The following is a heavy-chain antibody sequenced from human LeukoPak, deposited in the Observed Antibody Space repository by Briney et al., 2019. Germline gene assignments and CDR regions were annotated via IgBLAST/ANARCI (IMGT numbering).Heavy chain of an antibody. CDR1: GGSISSGDYY. J-gene: IGHJ6*02. CDR2: IYYSGNT. Sequence: PSQTLSLTCPVSGGSISSGDYYWSWIRQPPGKGLEWIGYIYYSGNTYYNPSLKSRVTISVDTPKNQFSLKLSSVTAPDTAVYYCARANCSSTSCYRRINYYYYGMDVWGQGTTVTVSS. CDR3: ARANCSSTSCYRRINYYYYGMDV. V-gene: IGHV4-30-4*01. D-gene: IGHD2-2*01.